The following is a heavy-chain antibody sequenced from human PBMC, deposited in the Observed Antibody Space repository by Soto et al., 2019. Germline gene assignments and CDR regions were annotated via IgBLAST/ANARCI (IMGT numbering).Heavy chain of an antibody. D-gene: IGHD2-15*01. V-gene: IGHV4-34*01. CDR3: ARGGGYCSGGSCSVLSYYYYDMDV. CDR1: GGSFSGYY. CDR2: INHSGST. Sequence: SETLSLTCAVYGGSFSGYYWSWIRQPPGKGLEWIGEINHSGSTNYNPSLKSRVTISVDTSKNQFSLKLSSVTAADTAVYYCARGGGYCSGGSCSVLSYYYYDMDVWGQGTTVTVSS. J-gene: IGHJ6*02.